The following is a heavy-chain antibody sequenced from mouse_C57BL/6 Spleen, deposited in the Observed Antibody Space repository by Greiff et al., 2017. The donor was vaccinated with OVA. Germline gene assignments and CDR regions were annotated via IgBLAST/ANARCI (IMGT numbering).Heavy chain of an antibody. Sequence: VKLMESGPGLVQPSQSLSITFTVSGFSLTSYGVHWVRQPPGKGLEWLGVIWSGGSTDYNAAFISRLSISKDNSKSQVFFKMNSLQADDTAIYYCAKNSGAMDYWGQGTSVTVSS. V-gene: IGHV2-4*01. CDR2: IWSGGST. J-gene: IGHJ4*01. CDR1: GFSLTSYG. D-gene: IGHD3-2*02. CDR3: AKNSGAMDY.